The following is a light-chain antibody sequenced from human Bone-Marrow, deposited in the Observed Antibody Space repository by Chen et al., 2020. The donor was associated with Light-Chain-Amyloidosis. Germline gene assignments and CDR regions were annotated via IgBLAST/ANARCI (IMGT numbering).Light chain of an antibody. J-gene: IGLJ1*01. V-gene: IGLV2-8*01. CDR3: ASYAGTSLYV. Sequence: QSALTQPPSVSGSPGQSVTISCTGSSSDVGGYNYVSWYQHHPGKAPKLMIYEVTKRPSGVPDRFSGSKSGNTASLTVSGLQAEDAADYYCASYAGTSLYVFGGGTKVTVL. CDR1: SSDVGGYNY. CDR2: EVT.